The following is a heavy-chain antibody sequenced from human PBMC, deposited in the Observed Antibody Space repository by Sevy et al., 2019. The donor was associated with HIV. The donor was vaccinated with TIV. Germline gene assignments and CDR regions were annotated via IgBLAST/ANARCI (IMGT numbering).Heavy chain of an antibody. Sequence: GGSLRLSCAASGFTFDDYAMHWVRQAPGKGLEWVSGISWNSGSIGYADSVKGRFTISRDNAKNSLYLQMNSLRAEDTALYYCAKDGGPYGSGGYFDYWGQGTLVTVSS. J-gene: IGHJ4*02. V-gene: IGHV3-9*01. CDR2: ISWNSGSI. D-gene: IGHD3-10*01. CDR1: GFTFDDYA. CDR3: AKDGGPYGSGGYFDY.